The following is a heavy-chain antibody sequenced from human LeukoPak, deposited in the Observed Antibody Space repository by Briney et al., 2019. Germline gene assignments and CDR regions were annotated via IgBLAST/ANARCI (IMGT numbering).Heavy chain of an antibody. CDR3: AKSVFGVVIPKEDYYYYMDV. Sequence: GGSLRLSCAASGFTFSSYGMHWVRQAPGKGLEWVAFIRYDGSNKYYADSVKGRFTISRDNSKNTLYLQMNSLRAEDTAVYYCAKSVFGVVIPKEDYYYYMDVWGKGTTVTVSS. D-gene: IGHD3-3*01. CDR1: GFTFSSYG. V-gene: IGHV3-30*02. CDR2: IRYDGSNK. J-gene: IGHJ6*03.